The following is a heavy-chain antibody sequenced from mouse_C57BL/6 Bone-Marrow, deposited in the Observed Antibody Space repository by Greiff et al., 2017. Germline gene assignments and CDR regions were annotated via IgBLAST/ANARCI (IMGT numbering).Heavy chain of an antibody. CDR2: IRNKANGYTT. CDR3: ARSTTVAWYFDV. D-gene: IGHD1-1*01. V-gene: IGHV7-3*01. J-gene: IGHJ1*03. Sequence: EVQVVESGGGLVQPGGSLSLSCAASGFTFTDYYMSWVRQPPGKALEWLGFIRNKANGYTTEYSASVKGRFTISRDNSQSILYLPMNALRAEDSATYYCARSTTVAWYFDVWGTGTTVTVSS. CDR1: GFTFTDYY.